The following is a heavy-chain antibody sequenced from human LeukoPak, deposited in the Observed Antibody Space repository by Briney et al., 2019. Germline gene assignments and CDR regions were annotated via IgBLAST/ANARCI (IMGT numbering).Heavy chain of an antibody. CDR3: ARVGRGYTYRVFYFDY. J-gene: IGHJ4*02. CDR2: ISYDGNNK. V-gene: IGHV3-30*04. Sequence: GGSLRLSCAASGFTSSDFAIHWVRQAPGEGLEWVSVISYDGNNKYYSDSVKGRFTISRDNSKNMVYLQMNSLRAEDTAVYYCARVGRGYTYRVFYFDYWGQGTLVTVSS. CDR1: GFTSSDFA. D-gene: IGHD5-18*01.